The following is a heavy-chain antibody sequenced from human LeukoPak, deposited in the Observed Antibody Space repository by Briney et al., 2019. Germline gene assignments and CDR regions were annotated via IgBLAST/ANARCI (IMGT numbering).Heavy chain of an antibody. V-gene: IGHV3-30*02. D-gene: IGHD3-22*01. CDR3: AKSRYYDSSGYYSDY. CDR2: IRYDGSNK. J-gene: IGHJ4*02. CDR1: GFTFTSFG. Sequence: GGSLRLSCAASGFTFTSFGMHWVRQAPGKGLEWVAFIRYDGSNKYYADSVKGRFTISRDNSKNTLYLQMNSLRAEDTAVYYCAKSRYYDSSGYYSDYWGQGTLVTVSS.